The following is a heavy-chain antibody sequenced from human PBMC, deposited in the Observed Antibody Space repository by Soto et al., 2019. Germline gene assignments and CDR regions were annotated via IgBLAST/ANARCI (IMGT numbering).Heavy chain of an antibody. J-gene: IGHJ4*02. CDR3: ARDRERDAWDDDY. CDR2: ISGRDDST. V-gene: IGHV3-23*01. CDR1: GFSFSNYA. Sequence: EVQLLESGGDLVQPGGSLRLSCVASGFSFSNYAMSWVRQVPGKGLEWVSVISGRDDSTYYADSVKGRFTISRDNSKNTLYMQMNILRAEDTAIYYCARDRERDAWDDDYWGQGTHVIVSS. D-gene: IGHD1-1*01.